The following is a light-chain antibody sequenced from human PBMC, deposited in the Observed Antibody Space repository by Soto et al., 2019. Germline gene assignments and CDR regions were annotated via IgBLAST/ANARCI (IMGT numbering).Light chain of an antibody. Sequence: DIVMTQSPDSLAVSLGERATINCKSSQSVLYSSNNKNYLAWYQQKPGQHPKLLIYWASTRESGVPDRFSGSGSGTDFTLTISSLQAEDVAVYYCQQYYSTPPMTFGQGTKVEIK. J-gene: IGKJ1*01. CDR3: QQYYSTPPMT. CDR2: WAS. V-gene: IGKV4-1*01. CDR1: QSVLYSSNNKNY.